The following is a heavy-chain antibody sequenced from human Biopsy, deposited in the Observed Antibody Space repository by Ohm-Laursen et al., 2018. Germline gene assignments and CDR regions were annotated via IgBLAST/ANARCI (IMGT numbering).Heavy chain of an antibody. V-gene: IGHV1-8*01. D-gene: IGHD1-7*01. Sequence: SVKVSCKVSGYTFTSYDITWVRQASGQGPEWIGWLNPVSGNSNFGQKFRGRVTVTSDTSISTAYMELSGLTSDDTATYYCGRAVRNQLLTDSWGQGTLVTVTS. CDR2: LNPVSGNS. CDR3: GRAVRNQLLTDS. J-gene: IGHJ5*01. CDR1: GYTFTSYD.